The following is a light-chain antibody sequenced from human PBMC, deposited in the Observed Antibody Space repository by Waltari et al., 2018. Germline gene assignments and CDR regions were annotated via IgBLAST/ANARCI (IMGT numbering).Light chain of an antibody. CDR3: QQSFNTPRT. Sequence: DIQMTQSPSSLSASVGDRVTITCRARQSVSSYLNWYQQKPGKAPHLLIYAASSLQSGVPSRFSGSGSGTDFTLTISSLQPEDFATYYCQQSFNTPRTFGQGTKVEVK. J-gene: IGKJ1*01. V-gene: IGKV1-39*01. CDR2: AAS. CDR1: QSVSSY.